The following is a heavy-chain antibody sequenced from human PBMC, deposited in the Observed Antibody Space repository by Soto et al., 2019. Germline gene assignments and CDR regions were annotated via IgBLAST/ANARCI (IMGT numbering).Heavy chain of an antibody. Sequence: PSETLSLTCTVSGGSISSGDYYWSWIRQPPGKGLEWIGYIYYSGSTYYNPSLKSRVTISVDTSKNQFSLKLSSVTAADTAVYYCARNELNGAYYYGMDVWGQGTTVTVSS. CDR3: ARNELNGAYYYGMDV. V-gene: IGHV4-30-4*01. CDR2: IYYSGST. D-gene: IGHD7-27*01. CDR1: GGSISSGDYY. J-gene: IGHJ6*02.